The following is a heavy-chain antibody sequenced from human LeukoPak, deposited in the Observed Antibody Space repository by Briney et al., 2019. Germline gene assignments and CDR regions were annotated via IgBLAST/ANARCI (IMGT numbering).Heavy chain of an antibody. CDR1: GGSISGTSYS. D-gene: IGHD5-24*01. J-gene: IGHJ4*02. V-gene: IGHV4-39*01. CDR2: VSYSGAT. CDR3: ARLEMAADY. Sequence: SETLSLTCTVSGGSISGTSYSWAWIRQPPGKGLEWIGTVSYSGATYYTPSLKSRVTISVDTSKNQFSLKLSSVTAADTAVYYCARLEMAADYWGQGTLVTVSS.